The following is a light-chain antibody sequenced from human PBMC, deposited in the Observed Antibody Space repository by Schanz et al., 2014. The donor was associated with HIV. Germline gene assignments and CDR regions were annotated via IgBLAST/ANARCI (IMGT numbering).Light chain of an antibody. V-gene: IGLV2-8*01. J-gene: IGLJ1*01. Sequence: QSALTQPPSASGSPGQSVNISCTGTSSDVGGYYYVSWYQQHPGKAPKLMIYEVTKRPSGVPDRFSGSKSGNTASLTVSGLQAEDEGDYYCCSYTTTSTYVFGAGTKLTV. CDR1: SSDVGGYYY. CDR2: EVT. CDR3: CSYTTTSTYV.